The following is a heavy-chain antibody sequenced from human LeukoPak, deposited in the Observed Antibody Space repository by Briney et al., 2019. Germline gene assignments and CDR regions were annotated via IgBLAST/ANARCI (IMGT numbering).Heavy chain of an antibody. D-gene: IGHD1-26*01. CDR1: GCSISSYY. J-gene: IGHJ3*02. V-gene: IGHV4-59*08. CDR3: ARHRSPYDAFDI. Sequence: SETLSLTCTVSGCSISSYYWRWVRQPPGKGLEWIGYIYYSGRTNYNASLEGRVTMPLDTSKNQFSLKLNSVTAADTAVYYCARHRSPYDAFDIWGQGTLLTVSS. CDR2: IYYSGRT.